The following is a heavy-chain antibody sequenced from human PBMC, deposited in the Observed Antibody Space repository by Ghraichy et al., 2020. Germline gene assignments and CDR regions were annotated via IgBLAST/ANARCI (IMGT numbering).Heavy chain of an antibody. D-gene: IGHD5-18*01. CDR3: ARDGDTAMVSRI. CDR2: IIPIFGTA. V-gene: IGHV1-69*13. J-gene: IGHJ4*02. CDR1: GGTFSSYA. Sequence: SVKVSCKASGGTFSSYAISWVRQAPGQGLEWMGGIIPIFGTANYAQKFQGRVTITADESTSTAYMELSSLRSEDTAVYYCARDGDTAMVSRIWGQGTLVTVSS.